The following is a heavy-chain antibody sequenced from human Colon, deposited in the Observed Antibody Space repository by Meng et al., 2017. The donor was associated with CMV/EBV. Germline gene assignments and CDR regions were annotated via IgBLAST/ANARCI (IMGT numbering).Heavy chain of an antibody. D-gene: IGHD3-3*01. V-gene: IGHV3-23*01. CDR2: LRSSDEST. CDR1: GFAFSTYA. CDR3: AKCQGSSECSNWLDP. Sequence: GGSLRLSCTASGFAFSTYAMSWVRQAPGKGLEWVSALRSSDESTYYADSVKGRFSVSRDNSKNTLYLQMNSLRVEDTAVYFCAKCQGSSECSNWLDPWGQGTLVTVSS. J-gene: IGHJ5*02.